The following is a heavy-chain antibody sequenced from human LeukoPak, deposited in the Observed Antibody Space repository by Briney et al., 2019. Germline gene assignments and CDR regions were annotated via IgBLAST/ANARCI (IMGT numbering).Heavy chain of an antibody. J-gene: IGHJ4*02. V-gene: IGHV3-15*01. CDR3: TTLGYSYGQFAY. D-gene: IGHD5-18*01. CDR1: GFTFRDAW. Sequence: PGGSLRLSCAAWGFTFRDAWVTWVRLAPGKGLEGVGGIKSQSDGGTKDYAAAVKGRFTISRDDSKNTLYLQMNSLKTEDTAMYYCTTLGYSYGQFAYWGQGTLVTVSS. CDR2: IKSQSDGGTK.